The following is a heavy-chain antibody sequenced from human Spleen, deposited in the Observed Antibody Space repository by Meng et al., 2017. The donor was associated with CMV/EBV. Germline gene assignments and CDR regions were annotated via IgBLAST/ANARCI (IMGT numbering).Heavy chain of an antibody. Sequence: ASVKVSCKASGYTFTSYDINWVRQATGQGLEWMGWMNPNSGNTGYAQKFQGRVTITRNTSISTTYMELRSLRSDDTAVYYCARDPGDSISFAFDIWGQGTMVTVSS. CDR3: ARDPGDSISFAFDI. J-gene: IGHJ3*02. V-gene: IGHV1-8*03. CDR1: GYTFTSYD. D-gene: IGHD3-3*02. CDR2: MNPNSGNT.